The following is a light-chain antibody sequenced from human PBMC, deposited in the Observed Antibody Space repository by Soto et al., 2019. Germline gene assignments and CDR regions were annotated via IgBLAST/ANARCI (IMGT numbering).Light chain of an antibody. CDR2: DVT. J-gene: IGLJ3*02. CDR3: LSYTSSSTFWV. CDR1: SSDIGAYNY. Sequence: QSALTQPASVSGSPGQSITISCAGSSSDIGAYNYVSWYQHHPGKAPKLMIYDVTNRPSGVSDRFSGSKSGNTASLTISGLQAEDEADYYCLSYTSSSTFWVCGGGTKLTVL. V-gene: IGLV2-14*03.